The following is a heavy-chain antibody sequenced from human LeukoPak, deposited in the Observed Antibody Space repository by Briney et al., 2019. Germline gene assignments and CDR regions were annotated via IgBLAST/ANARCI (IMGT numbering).Heavy chain of an antibody. V-gene: IGHV2-5*02. CDR1: GVSLRTGGVG. J-gene: IGHJ4*02. CDR2: IDWDDDK. Sequence: CGPTLFKPPRPLTLTYTFSGVSLRTGGVGGAWIRQPPGKALEWLALIDWDDDKRYSPSLKSRLTITKDTSKNQVVLTMTNMDPVDTATYYCALPRGVGFDFDYWGQGTLVTVSS. D-gene: IGHD2-8*01. CDR3: ALPRGVGFDFDY.